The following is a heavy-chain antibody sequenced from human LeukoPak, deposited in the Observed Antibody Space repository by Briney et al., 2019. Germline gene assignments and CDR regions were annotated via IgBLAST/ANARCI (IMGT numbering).Heavy chain of an antibody. J-gene: IGHJ3*02. V-gene: IGHV3-21*01. Sequence: GGSLRLSCAASGFTFSSYSMNWVRQAPGKGLEWVSSISSSSSYIYYADSVKGRFTISRDNAKNSLYLQMNSLRAEDTAVYYCARELVGDCSGGSCYSDAFDIWGQGTMVTVSS. CDR1: GFTFSSYS. CDR3: ARELVGDCSGGSCYSDAFDI. D-gene: IGHD2-15*01. CDR2: ISSSSSYI.